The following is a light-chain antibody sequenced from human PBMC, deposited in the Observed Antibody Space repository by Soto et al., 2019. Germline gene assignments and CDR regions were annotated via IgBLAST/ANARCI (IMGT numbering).Light chain of an antibody. V-gene: IGLV2-14*01. J-gene: IGLJ1*01. Sequence: QSVLTQPASVSGSPGQSITISCTGTSSDVGGYNYVSWYQQHPGKATTLMIYEVSYRPSGVSHRFSGSKTGNTASVNISGLQAEDEADYYCSSYTTSTTYVFGTGTKVTVL. CDR1: SSDVGGYNY. CDR3: SSYTTSTTYV. CDR2: EVS.